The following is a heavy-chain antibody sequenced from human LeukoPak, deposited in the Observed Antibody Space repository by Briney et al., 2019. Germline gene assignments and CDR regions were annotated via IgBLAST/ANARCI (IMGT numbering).Heavy chain of an antibody. CDR2: IYTSGST. D-gene: IGHD6-19*01. CDR1: GGSIYSYY. J-gene: IGHJ4*02. V-gene: IGHV4-4*07. Sequence: SETLSLTCTVSGGSIYSYYWSWIRQPTGKGLEWIGRIYTSGSTNYNPSLKSRVTMSVDTSKNEFSLTLSSVTAADTAVYYCAREGSGWLNYFDYWGQGTLVTVSS. CDR3: AREGSGWLNYFDY.